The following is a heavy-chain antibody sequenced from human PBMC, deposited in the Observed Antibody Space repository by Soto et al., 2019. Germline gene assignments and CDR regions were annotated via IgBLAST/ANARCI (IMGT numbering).Heavy chain of an antibody. D-gene: IGHD3-16*01. CDR1: GFKFSNYA. CDR2: ISATGGGT. Sequence: LSCAASGFKFSNYAMSWVRQAPGKGLEWVSLISATGGGTYYADSVKGRFTISRDNSHNTLYLQVHSLTAEDTAVYYCAKDRRAGGNSAFYFDFWGQGAQVTVSS. CDR3: AKDRRAGGNSAFYFDF. V-gene: IGHV3-23*01. J-gene: IGHJ4*02.